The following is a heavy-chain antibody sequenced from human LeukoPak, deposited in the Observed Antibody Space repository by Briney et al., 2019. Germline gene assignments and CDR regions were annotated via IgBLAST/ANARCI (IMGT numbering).Heavy chain of an antibody. CDR1: GFTPSSDA. D-gene: IGHD3-22*01. Sequence: PGGSLRLSCAASGFTPSSDAMSWVRQAPGEGLEWVSAISGSGGSTYYADSVKGRFTISRDNSKNTLYLQMNSQRAEDTAVYYCAKSLVGNYYDSSGYYYSLDYWGQGTLVTVSS. CDR2: ISGSGGST. V-gene: IGHV3-23*01. CDR3: AKSLVGNYYDSSGYYYSLDY. J-gene: IGHJ4*02.